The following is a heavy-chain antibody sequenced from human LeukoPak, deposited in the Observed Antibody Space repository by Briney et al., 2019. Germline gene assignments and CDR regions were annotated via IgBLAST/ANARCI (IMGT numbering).Heavy chain of an antibody. CDR2: ICTSGST. CDR3: ARLYSYGLHYYYYMDV. J-gene: IGHJ6*03. Sequence: SETLSLTCTVSGGSISTYCWSWIRQPAGKGLEWIGHICTSGSTNYNPSLKSRVTMSVDTSKNQFSLKLSSVTAADTAVYYCARLYSYGLHYYYYMDVWGKGTTVTISS. V-gene: IGHV4-4*07. D-gene: IGHD5-18*01. CDR1: GGSISTYC.